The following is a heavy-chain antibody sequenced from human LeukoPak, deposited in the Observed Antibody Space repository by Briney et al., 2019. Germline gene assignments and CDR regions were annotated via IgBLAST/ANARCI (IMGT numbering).Heavy chain of an antibody. J-gene: IGHJ4*02. CDR2: ISSNGGST. CDR1: GFTFSSYA. CDR3: ARDGCSSTSCLSSPRGFDY. Sequence: GGSLRLSCAASGFTFSSYAMHWVRQAPGKGLEYVSAISSNGGSTYYANSVKGRFTISRDNSKNTLYLQMGSLRAEDMAVYYCARDGCSSTSCLSSPRGFDYWGQGTLVTVSS. V-gene: IGHV3-64*01. D-gene: IGHD2-2*01.